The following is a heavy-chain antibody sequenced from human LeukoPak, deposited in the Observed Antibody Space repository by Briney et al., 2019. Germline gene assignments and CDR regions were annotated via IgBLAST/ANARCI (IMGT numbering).Heavy chain of an antibody. CDR1: GFTFSSFG. CDR3: AGERPSSSWYDF. Sequence: GGSLRLSCAASGFTFSSFGMHWVRQAPGKGLEGVAVISPEGRNSFYADSVKGRFTVSRDNGKKSLYLQMNSLRVEDTAVYYCAGERPSSSWYDFWGQGTLVTVSS. CDR2: ISPEGRNS. J-gene: IGHJ5*01. V-gene: IGHV3-30*03. D-gene: IGHD6-13*01.